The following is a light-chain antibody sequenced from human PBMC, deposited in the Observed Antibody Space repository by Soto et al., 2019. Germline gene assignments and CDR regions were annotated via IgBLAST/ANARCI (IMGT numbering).Light chain of an antibody. J-gene: IGKJ4*01. CDR2: DAS. CDR1: QSVSSY. CDR3: QQRSKWPTLT. Sequence: EIVLTQSPATLSLSPGERATLSCRASQSVSSYLAWYQQKPGQAPRLLIYDASNRATGIPARFSGSGSGTDFTITIRRLEPEYVAVYYCQQRSKWPTLTFGGETKVEIK. V-gene: IGKV3-11*01.